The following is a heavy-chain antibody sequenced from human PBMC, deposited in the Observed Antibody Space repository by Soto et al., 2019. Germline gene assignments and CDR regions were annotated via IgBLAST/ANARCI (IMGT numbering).Heavy chain of an antibody. V-gene: IGHV4-4*02. J-gene: IGHJ5*02. CDR1: GGSITSANW. CDR3: ARVLRGWFDP. Sequence: QVQLQESGPGLVKPSGTLSLTCAVSGGSITSANWWTWVRQPPGGGLEWIGEISHSGITNYKASLKSRVTMSVDKNENDVSLKLTSVTAADTAVYYCARVLRGWFDPWGQGTPVTVSS. CDR2: ISHSGIT.